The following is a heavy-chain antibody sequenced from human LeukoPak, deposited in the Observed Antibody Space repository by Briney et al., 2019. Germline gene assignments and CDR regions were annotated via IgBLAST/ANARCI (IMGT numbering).Heavy chain of an antibody. Sequence: ESGPTLVKPTQTLTLTCDFSGFSLTTTGVGVGWIRQPPGKALEWLGSMYWDGDKRYRPSLKTRLTITKDTSKDQVVLTMTDMDAVDTATYYCARSIGDLDYWGQGILVTVSS. CDR3: ARSIGDLDY. D-gene: IGHD3-10*01. J-gene: IGHJ4*02. V-gene: IGHV2-5*02. CDR2: MYWDGDK. CDR1: GFSLTTTGVG.